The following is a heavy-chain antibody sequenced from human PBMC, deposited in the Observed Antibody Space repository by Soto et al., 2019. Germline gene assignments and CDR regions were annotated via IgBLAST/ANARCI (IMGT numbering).Heavy chain of an antibody. CDR2: IGSNVAYI. J-gene: IGHJ6*03. V-gene: IGHV3-21*01. CDR1: GFAFSDYA. CDR3: ARCAYCNGGSCSRFYYYMDV. Sequence: GGSLRLSCAASGFAFSDYAMKWVRQAPGKGLEWLASIGSNVAYIYYADSVKGRVTISRDNAKNSLSLQMNSLRTEDTAVYFCARCAYCNGGSCSRFYYYMDVWGKGTTVTVSS. D-gene: IGHD2-15*01.